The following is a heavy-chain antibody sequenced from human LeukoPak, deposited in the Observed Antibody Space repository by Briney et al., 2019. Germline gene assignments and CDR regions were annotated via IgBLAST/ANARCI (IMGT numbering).Heavy chain of an antibody. CDR3: ATRKLGDDY. D-gene: IGHD7-27*01. CDR2: IYYTET. Sequence: SETLSLTCTVSGGSVSNYYWSWIRQSPGKGLEWIGYIYYTETSYNPSLKSRVTISADTSKNQFSLKLYSVTAADTAVYYCATRKLGDDYWGQGTLVTVSS. CDR1: GGSVSNYY. V-gene: IGHV4-59*02. J-gene: IGHJ4*02.